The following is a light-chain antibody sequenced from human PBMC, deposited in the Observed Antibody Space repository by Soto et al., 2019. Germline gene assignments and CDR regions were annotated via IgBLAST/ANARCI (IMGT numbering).Light chain of an antibody. Sequence: SVLTQPPSVSGAPGQRVTISCTGTSSNIGAGYDVHWYQQLPGAAPKLLIYVNSNRPSGVPDRFSGSKSGTSASLAITGLQAEDEADYYCQSYDSSLSEVFGTGTKVTVL. J-gene: IGLJ1*01. CDR1: SSNIGAGYD. CDR2: VNS. CDR3: QSYDSSLSEV. V-gene: IGLV1-40*01.